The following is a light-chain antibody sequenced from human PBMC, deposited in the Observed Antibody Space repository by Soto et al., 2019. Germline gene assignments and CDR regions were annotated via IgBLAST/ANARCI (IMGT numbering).Light chain of an antibody. CDR2: EVS. V-gene: IGLV2-14*01. J-gene: IGLJ3*02. Sequence: QSALTQPPSASGSPGQSVTISCTGTTSDIGIYNYVSWYQQHPGKAPKLVICEVSNRPSGVSSRFSGSKSGNTASLTISGLRAEDEADYYCTSFTTTNIWVFGGGTKVTVL. CDR1: TSDIGIYNY. CDR3: TSFTTTNIWV.